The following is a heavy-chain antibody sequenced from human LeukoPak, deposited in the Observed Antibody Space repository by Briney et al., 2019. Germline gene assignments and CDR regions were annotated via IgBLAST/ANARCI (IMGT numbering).Heavy chain of an antibody. J-gene: IGHJ5*02. CDR2: IRDSGET. Sequence: GGSLRLSCAGSGFSVSNYYMSWVRQAPGKGREWVSLIRDSGETFYADSVKGRFTISRDNSKNTMYLQMNRLRVEDTAVYFCARDRAVTQDWVEFDPWGQGTLVTVSS. CDR1: GFSVSNYY. V-gene: IGHV3-66*03. CDR3: ARDRAVTQDWVEFDP. D-gene: IGHD4-17*01.